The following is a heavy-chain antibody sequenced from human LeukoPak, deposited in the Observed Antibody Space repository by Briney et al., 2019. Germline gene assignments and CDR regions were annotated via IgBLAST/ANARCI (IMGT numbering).Heavy chain of an antibody. CDR3: ARDPLYGSDGHY. Sequence: PSETLSLTCTVSGGSISSGSYYWSWIRQPAGKGLEWIGRIYTSGSTNYNPSLKSRVTMSVDTSKNQFSLKLSSVTAADTAVYYCARDPLYGSDGHYWGQGTLVTVSS. J-gene: IGHJ4*02. V-gene: IGHV4-61*02. D-gene: IGHD3-10*01. CDR2: IYTSGST. CDR1: GGSISSGSYY.